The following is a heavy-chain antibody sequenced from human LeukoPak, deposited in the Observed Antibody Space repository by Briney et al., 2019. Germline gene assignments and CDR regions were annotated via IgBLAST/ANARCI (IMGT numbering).Heavy chain of an antibody. Sequence: GGSLRLSCAASGFTFNTYAMIWAPQAPGKGLEWVSAISGSGGSTYYADSVKGRFTISRDNSKNTLYLQMNSLRAEDTAVYYCASPPRYSGSHWGQGTLVTVSS. J-gene: IGHJ4*02. CDR2: ISGSGGST. CDR1: GFTFNTYA. V-gene: IGHV3-23*01. D-gene: IGHD5-12*01. CDR3: ASPPRYSGSH.